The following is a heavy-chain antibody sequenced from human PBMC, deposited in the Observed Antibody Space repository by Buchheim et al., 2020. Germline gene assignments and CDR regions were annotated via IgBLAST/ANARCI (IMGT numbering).Heavy chain of an antibody. CDR3: AKGLAYCGGDCYSGGVNWFDP. CDR1: GFTFSSYA. D-gene: IGHD2-21*02. Sequence: EVQLLESGGGLVQPGGSLRLSCAASGFTFSSYAMSWVRQAPGKGLEWVSAISGSGGSTYYADSVKGRFTISRDNSKNTLYLQMNSLRAEDTAVYYCAKGLAYCGGDCYSGGVNWFDPWGQGTL. V-gene: IGHV3-23*01. J-gene: IGHJ5*02. CDR2: ISGSGGST.